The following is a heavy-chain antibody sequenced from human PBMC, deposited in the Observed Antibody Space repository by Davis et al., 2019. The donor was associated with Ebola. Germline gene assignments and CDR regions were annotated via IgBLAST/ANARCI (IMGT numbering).Heavy chain of an antibody. CDR2: ISSSSSYI. D-gene: IGHD6-13*01. Sequence: GESLKISCAASGFTFSSYSMNWVRQAPGKGLEWVSSISSSSSYIYYADSVKGRFTISRDNAKNSLYLQMNSLRAEDTAVYYCARDWELIAAHWYFDLWGRGTLVTVPS. V-gene: IGHV3-21*01. CDR3: ARDWELIAAHWYFDL. CDR1: GFTFSSYS. J-gene: IGHJ2*01.